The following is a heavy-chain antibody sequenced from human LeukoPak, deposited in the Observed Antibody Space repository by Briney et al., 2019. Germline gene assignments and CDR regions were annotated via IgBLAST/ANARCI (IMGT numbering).Heavy chain of an antibody. D-gene: IGHD3-22*01. CDR3: ARFVSSGYYRYYFDY. V-gene: IGHV4-31*03. J-gene: IGHJ4*02. Sequence: TLSLTCTVSGGSISSGGYYWSWIRQHPGKGLEWIGYIYYSGSTYYNPSLKSRVTISVDTSKNQFSLKLSSVTAADTAVYYCARFVSSGYYRYYFDYWGQGTLVTVSS. CDR1: GGSISSGGYY. CDR2: IYYSGST.